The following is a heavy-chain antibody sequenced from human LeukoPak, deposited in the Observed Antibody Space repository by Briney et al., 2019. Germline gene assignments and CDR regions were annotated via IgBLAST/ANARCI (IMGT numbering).Heavy chain of an antibody. CDR1: GFTFRDSA. CDR2: ISGDAHST. CDR3: VKDAPLPFDF. J-gene: IGHJ4*02. V-gene: IGHV3-23*01. Sequence: GGSLRLSCAAPGFTFRDSAMSWVRQAPGKGLEWVSAISGDAHSTYYADSLKGRFTISRDNSKNTLYLQMNSLRAADTATYFCVKDAPLPFDFWGQGALVIVSS.